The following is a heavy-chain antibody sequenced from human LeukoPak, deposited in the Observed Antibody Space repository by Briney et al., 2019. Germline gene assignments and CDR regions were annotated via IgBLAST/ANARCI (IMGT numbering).Heavy chain of an antibody. J-gene: IGHJ6*04. Sequence: SETLSLTCAVSGYSISSGYYWGWIRQPPGKGLEWIGSIYHSGSTYYNPSLKSRVTISVDTSKNQFSLKLRSVTAADTAVYYCARDPSGYDYYYGMDVWGKGTTVTVSS. CDR1: GYSISSGYY. D-gene: IGHD5-12*01. CDR3: ARDPSGYDYYYGMDV. CDR2: IYHSGST. V-gene: IGHV4-38-2*02.